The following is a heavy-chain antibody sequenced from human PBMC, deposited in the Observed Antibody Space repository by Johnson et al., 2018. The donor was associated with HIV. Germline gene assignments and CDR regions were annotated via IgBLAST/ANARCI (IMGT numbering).Heavy chain of an antibody. J-gene: IGHJ3*02. CDR3: ARGAFLKVYVSDDAFDI. Sequence: QEQLVESGGGVVQPGKSLRLSCSASRFTFSNYAMNWVRQAPGKGLEWMAIISYDGSNKNYADSVTGRFTISRDNSKKTLYLQLNNLRAEDTAVYYWARGAFLKVYVSDDAFDIWGQGTMVTVSS. CDR2: ISYDGSNK. V-gene: IGHV3-30*03. CDR1: RFTFSNYA. D-gene: IGHD2-8*01.